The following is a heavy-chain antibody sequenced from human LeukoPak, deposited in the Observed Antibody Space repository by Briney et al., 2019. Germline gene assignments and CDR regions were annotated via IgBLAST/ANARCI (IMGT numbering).Heavy chain of an antibody. Sequence: SETLSLTCAVYGGSLSDYYWSWIRQSPGKGLEWIGEISHRGRTYYNLSLKSRVTISIDTSKNQFSLKVNSVSAADTAVYYCARVTYGDYPTTYYYMDVWGKGTTVTISS. V-gene: IGHV4-34*01. D-gene: IGHD4-17*01. J-gene: IGHJ6*03. CDR2: ISHRGRT. CDR1: GGSLSDYY. CDR3: ARVTYGDYPTTYYYMDV.